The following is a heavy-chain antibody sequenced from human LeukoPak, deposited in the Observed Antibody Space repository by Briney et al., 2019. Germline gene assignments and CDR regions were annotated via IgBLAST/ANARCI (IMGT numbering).Heavy chain of an antibody. Sequence: SETLSLTCAVYGGSFSGYYWSWIRQPPGKGLEWIGYIYYSGSTNYNPSLKSRVTISVDTSKNQFSLKLSSVTAADTAVYYCARSGRIQLWLRYWGQGTLVTVSS. CDR1: GGSFSGYY. V-gene: IGHV4-59*01. D-gene: IGHD5-18*01. J-gene: IGHJ4*02. CDR3: ARSGRIQLWLRY. CDR2: IYYSGST.